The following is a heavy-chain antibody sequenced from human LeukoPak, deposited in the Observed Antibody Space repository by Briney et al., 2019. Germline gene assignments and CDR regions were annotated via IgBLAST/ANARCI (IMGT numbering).Heavy chain of an antibody. D-gene: IGHD3-10*01. CDR1: GFTFDDYG. CDR2: INWNGCST. J-gene: IGHJ4*02. V-gene: IGHV3-20*04. Sequence: TGGSLRLSCAASGFTFDDYGMSWVRQAPGKGLEWVTGINWNGCSTGYADSVKGRFTTSRDNAKNSLFLQMNSLRVEDTALYYCARGGAGSYGDYFAYWGQGILVTVSS. CDR3: ARGGAGSYGDYFAY.